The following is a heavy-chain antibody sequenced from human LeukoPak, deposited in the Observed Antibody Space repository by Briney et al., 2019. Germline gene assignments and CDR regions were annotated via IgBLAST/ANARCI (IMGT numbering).Heavy chain of an antibody. CDR2: ISGSGGST. CDR1: GFTFNSYA. V-gene: IGHV3-23*01. D-gene: IGHD5-12*01. J-gene: IGHJ6*02. CDR3: WKDRATIVSYGMDV. Sequence: PGGSLRLSCAASGFTFNSYAMTWVRQAPGKGLEWVSAISGSGGSTHYADSVKGRFTISRDNSKNTLYLQMNSLRAEDTAVYYCWKDRATIVSYGMDVWGQGTTVTVSS.